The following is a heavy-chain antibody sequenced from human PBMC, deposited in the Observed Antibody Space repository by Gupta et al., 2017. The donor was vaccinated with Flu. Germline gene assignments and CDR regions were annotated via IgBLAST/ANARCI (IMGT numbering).Heavy chain of an antibody. D-gene: IGHD4-4*01. CDR2: MNPNSGNT. CDR3: ARGLSQLLCSNYFFWFDP. Sequence: INWVRQATGQGLEWMGWMNPNSGNTGYAKKFQGRVTMTRNTSISTAYRELSSLKSEETAVYYCARGLSQLLCSNYFFWFDPWGQGTLVTVSS. V-gene: IGHV1-8*01. J-gene: IGHJ5*02.